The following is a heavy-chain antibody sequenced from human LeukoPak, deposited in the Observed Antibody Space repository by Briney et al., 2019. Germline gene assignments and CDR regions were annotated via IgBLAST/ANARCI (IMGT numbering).Heavy chain of an antibody. Sequence: LXLSXAASGFTFSSYSMNWVRQAPGKGLEWVSSISSSSSYIYYADSVKGRFTISRDNAKNSLYLQMNSLRAEDTAVYYCARGATYGGGDYWGQGTLVTVSS. D-gene: IGHD4-23*01. CDR3: ARGATYGGGDY. CDR1: GFTFSSYS. CDR2: ISSSSSYI. V-gene: IGHV3-21*01. J-gene: IGHJ4*02.